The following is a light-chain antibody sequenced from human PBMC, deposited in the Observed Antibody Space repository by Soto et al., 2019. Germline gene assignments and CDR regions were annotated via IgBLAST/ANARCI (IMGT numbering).Light chain of an antibody. J-gene: IGLJ2*01. CDR2: DDR. Sequence: SYELTQPPSVSVAPGQTARITCGGNNIGAKGVNWYQQKKPGQAPVLVVFDDRARPSAIPERFSGSNSGNTATLTISRVEAGDEADYYCQVWHSTSVRVFGGGTKVTVL. CDR3: QVWHSTSVRV. CDR1: NIGAKG. V-gene: IGLV3-21*02.